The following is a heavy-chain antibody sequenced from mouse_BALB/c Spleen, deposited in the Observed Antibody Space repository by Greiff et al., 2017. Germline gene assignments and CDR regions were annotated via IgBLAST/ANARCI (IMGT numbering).Heavy chain of an antibody. CDR3: AGGRASDY. CDR2: IDPANGNT. V-gene: IGHV14-3*02. CDR1: GFNIKDTY. J-gene: IGHJ2*01. Sequence: EVQLQQSGAELVKPGASVKLSCTASGFNIKDTYMHWVKQRPEQGLEWIGRIDPANGNTKYDQKFQGKATITADTSSNTAYLQLSSLTSEDTAVYYCAGGRASDYWGQGTTLTVSS. D-gene: IGHD3-3*01.